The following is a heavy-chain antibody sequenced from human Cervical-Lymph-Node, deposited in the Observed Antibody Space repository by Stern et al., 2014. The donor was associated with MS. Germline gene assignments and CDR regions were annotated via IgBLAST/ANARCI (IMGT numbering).Heavy chain of an antibody. V-gene: IGHV1-46*01. CDR3: ASLYSGSHLGDY. CDR1: GYTFTSYY. CDR2: INPSGGST. D-gene: IGHD1-26*01. J-gene: IGHJ4*02. Sequence: VQLVESGAEVKKPGASVKVSCKASGYTFTSYYMHWVPQAPGQGLEWMGIINPSGGSTSYAQKFQGRVTMTRDTSTSTVYMELSSLRSEDTAVYYCASLYSGSHLGDYWGQGTLVTVSS.